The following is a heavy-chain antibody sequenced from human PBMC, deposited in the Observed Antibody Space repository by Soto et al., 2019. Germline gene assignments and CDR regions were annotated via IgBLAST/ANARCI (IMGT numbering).Heavy chain of an antibody. V-gene: IGHV3-30-3*01. CDR2: ISYDGSNK. Sequence: QVQLVEAGGGVVQPGRSLRLSCAASGFTFSSYAMHWVRQAPGKGLEWVAVISYDGSNKYYADSVKGRFTISRDNSKNTLYLQMTGLGAEDTAVYYCAREMATTYFDYLGQGTLVTVSS. CDR1: GFTFSSYA. D-gene: IGHD5-12*01. CDR3: AREMATTYFDY. J-gene: IGHJ4*02.